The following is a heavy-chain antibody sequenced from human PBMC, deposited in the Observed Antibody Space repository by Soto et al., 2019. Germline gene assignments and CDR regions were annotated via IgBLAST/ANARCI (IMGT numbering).Heavy chain of an antibody. CDR2: INPATGAA. D-gene: IGHD3-3*01. Sequence: QLHLVQSGAVVKKPGASVTVSCSASGYPVTAYYMHWVRQAPGRGLEWMGGINPATGAAKYTQTCQGRVTLTRGTHSSTVFMGLCGLASEATAVFYCARGGGVGVAGSAAFDMWGQGTMVTVSS. CDR3: ARGGGVGVAGSAAFDM. CDR1: GYPVTAYY. J-gene: IGHJ3*02. V-gene: IGHV1-2*02.